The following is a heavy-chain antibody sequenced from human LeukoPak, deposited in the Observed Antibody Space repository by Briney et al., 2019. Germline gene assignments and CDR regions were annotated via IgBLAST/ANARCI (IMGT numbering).Heavy chain of an antibody. CDR1: GFTFSSYG. CDR3: VRDPSRRYDSSGWYQHFDF. D-gene: IGHD6-19*01. V-gene: IGHV3-30*02. CDR2: IRYDGSNK. J-gene: IGHJ4*02. Sequence: PGGSLRLSCAASGFTFSSYGMHWVRQAPGKGLEWVAFIRYDGSNKYYADSVKGRFTISRDNSKNTLYLQMNSLRAEDTAFYYCVRDPSRRYDSSGWYQHFDFWGQGTLVTVSS.